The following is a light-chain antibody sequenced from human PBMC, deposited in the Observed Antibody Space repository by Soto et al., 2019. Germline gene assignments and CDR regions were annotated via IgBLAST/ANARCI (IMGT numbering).Light chain of an antibody. V-gene: IGKV1-5*03. CDR1: QSFSSW. CDR2: MAS. Sequence: DIQMTQSPSTLSASVGDRVTITCRASQSFSSWLAWYQQKPGKAPKLLIYMASSLASGVPSRFSGSGSGTEFTLAISSLQPDDFAPYYCQQYNSYPWTFGQGTKVEIK. J-gene: IGKJ1*01. CDR3: QQYNSYPWT.